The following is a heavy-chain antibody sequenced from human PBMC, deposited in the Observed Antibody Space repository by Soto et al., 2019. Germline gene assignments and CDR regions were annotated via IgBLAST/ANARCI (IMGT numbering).Heavy chain of an antibody. CDR2: IHGDGGKI. V-gene: IGHV3-7*01. CDR3: ARDFYGGYTYGPGDY. Sequence: VGSVRLSCAASGFMFSAYWMSWVRQAPGKGLEWVANIHGDGGKIYYVDSVKGRFTISRDNAKRSLYLQMNSLRAEDTAVYYCARDFYGGYTYGPGDYWGQGALVTVSS. CDR1: GFMFSAYW. J-gene: IGHJ4*02. D-gene: IGHD5-18*01.